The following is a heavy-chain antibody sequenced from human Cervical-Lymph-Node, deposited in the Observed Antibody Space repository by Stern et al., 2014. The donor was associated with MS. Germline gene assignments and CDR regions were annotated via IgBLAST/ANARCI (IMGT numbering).Heavy chain of an antibody. Sequence: QVQLQESGPGLVKPSQTLSLTCTVSGGSMNSRPYYWNWLRQPAGKALEWIGRIYISGSTNYNPSLESRVTLSIDTSKNQLSLKLGSVTAADTAVYYCAREGETSDFFPFDYWGQGAQVIVSS. CDR3: AREGETSDFFPFDY. CDR1: GGSMNSRPYY. D-gene: IGHD3/OR15-3a*01. J-gene: IGHJ4*02. CDR2: IYISGST. V-gene: IGHV4-61*02.